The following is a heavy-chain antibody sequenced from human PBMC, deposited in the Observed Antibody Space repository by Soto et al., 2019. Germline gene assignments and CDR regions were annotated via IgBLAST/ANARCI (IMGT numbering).Heavy chain of an antibody. CDR1: GGTFSSYA. J-gene: IGHJ4*02. Sequence: QVQLVQSGAEVKKPGSSVKVSCKASGGTFSSYAISWVRQAPGQGLEWMGGIIPIFGTANYAQKFQGRVTITADESTNTAYMELSSVRSEDTAVYYCARVALPITIFGDARPGSFDYWGQGTLVTVSS. CDR3: ARVALPITIFGDARPGSFDY. D-gene: IGHD3-3*01. CDR2: IIPIFGTA. V-gene: IGHV1-69*12.